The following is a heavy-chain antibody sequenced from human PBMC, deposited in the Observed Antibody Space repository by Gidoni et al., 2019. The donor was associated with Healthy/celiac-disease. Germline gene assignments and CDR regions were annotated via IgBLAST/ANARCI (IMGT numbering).Heavy chain of an antibody. D-gene: IGHD1-26*01. J-gene: IGHJ6*02. CDR1: GGSISSYY. CDR2: IYYSGST. Sequence: QVQLQASGPGLVPPSETLSLTCPVSGGSISSYYWSWIRQPPGKGLEWIGYIYYSGSTNYNPSLKSRVTISVDTSKNQFSLKLSSVTAADTAVYYCARDREGGMDVWGQGTTVTVSS. V-gene: IGHV4-59*01. CDR3: ARDREGGMDV.